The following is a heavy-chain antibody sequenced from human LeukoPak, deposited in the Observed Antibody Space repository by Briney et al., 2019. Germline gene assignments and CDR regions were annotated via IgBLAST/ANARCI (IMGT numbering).Heavy chain of an antibody. V-gene: IGHV3-48*01. CDR3: ARANYCSGGSCYAHDY. CDR2: INGGSRTI. Sequence: AGGSLRLSCAASGFTFSTYGMNWVRQAPGKGLEWVSYINGGSRTIYYADSVKGRYTISRDNAKNTLYLETNSLRAEDTAVYYCARANYCSGGSCYAHDYWGQGTLVTVSS. CDR1: GFTFSTYG. J-gene: IGHJ4*02. D-gene: IGHD2-15*01.